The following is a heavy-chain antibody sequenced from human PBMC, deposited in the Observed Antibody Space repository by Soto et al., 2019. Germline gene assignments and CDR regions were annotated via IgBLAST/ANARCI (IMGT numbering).Heavy chain of an antibody. V-gene: IGHV4-30-2*01. D-gene: IGHD5-18*01. J-gene: IGHJ5*02. CDR1: GGSISGGYS. CDR2: IYHSGST. CDR3: VRGGGYSPDH. Sequence: QLQLQESGSGLLKPLQTLSLTCAVSGGSISGGYSWSWIRQPPGKGLEWIGYIYHSGSTYYNPSLKSRVSMSVDRSKNQFSLKLSSVTAADTAMYYCVRGGGYSPDHRGQATLVTVSS.